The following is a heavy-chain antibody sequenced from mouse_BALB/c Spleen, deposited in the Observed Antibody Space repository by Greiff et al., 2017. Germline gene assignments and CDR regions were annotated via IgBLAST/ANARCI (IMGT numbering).Heavy chain of an antibody. CDR3: ARDISYYGSSFYAMDY. V-gene: IGHV7-3*02. D-gene: IGHD1-1*01. Sequence: EVKLMESGGGLVQPGGSLRLSCATSGFTFTDYYMSWVRQPPGKALEWLGFIRNKANGYTTEYSASVKGRFTISRDNSQSILYLQMNTLRAEDSATYYCARDISYYGSSFYAMDYWGQGTSVTVSS. CDR2: IRNKANGYTT. CDR1: GFTFTDYY. J-gene: IGHJ4*01.